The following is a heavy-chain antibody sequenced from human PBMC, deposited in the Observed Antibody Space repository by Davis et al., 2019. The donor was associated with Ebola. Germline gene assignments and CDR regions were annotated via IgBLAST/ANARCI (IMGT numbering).Heavy chain of an antibody. D-gene: IGHD5-24*01. CDR2: IYSGGST. V-gene: IGHV3-53*01. J-gene: IGHJ4*02. CDR1: GGSFSGYY. CDR3: TREDGRRWLQSDY. Sequence: ETLSLTCAVYGGSFSGYYWSWIRQPPGKGLEWVSVIYSGGSTYYADSVKGRFTISRDDSKSIAYLQMNSLKTEDTAVYYCTREDGRRWLQSDYWGQGTLVTVSS.